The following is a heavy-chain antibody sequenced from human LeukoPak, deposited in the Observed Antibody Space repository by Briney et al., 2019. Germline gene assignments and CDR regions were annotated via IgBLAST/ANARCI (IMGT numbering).Heavy chain of an antibody. Sequence: SGGSLRLSCAASGFTVNNNYMSWVRQAPGKGLEWVSVIYSGGSTYYADSMKGRFTISRDSSKNTLYLQINSLRAEDTAVYYCARVKIAAAGTKFDYWGQGTLVTVSS. CDR1: GFTVNNNY. D-gene: IGHD6-13*01. CDR2: IYSGGST. J-gene: IGHJ4*02. CDR3: ARVKIAAAGTKFDY. V-gene: IGHV3-66*01.